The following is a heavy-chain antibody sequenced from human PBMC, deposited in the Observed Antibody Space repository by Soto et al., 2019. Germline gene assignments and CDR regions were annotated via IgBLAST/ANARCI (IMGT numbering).Heavy chain of an antibody. Sequence: SVKVSCKASGFDFASFGIQWVRQAHGQGLEWIGWIVVATGSTNYAQKFQGRVTISRDMSTGTAYVDLYNLKSEDTAVYFCSADGTHFAIGWPVWGQGTTVNVSS. CDR2: IVVATGST. V-gene: IGHV1-58*02. D-gene: IGHD3-3*02. CDR1: GFDFASFG. J-gene: IGHJ6*01. CDR3: SADGTHFAIGWPV.